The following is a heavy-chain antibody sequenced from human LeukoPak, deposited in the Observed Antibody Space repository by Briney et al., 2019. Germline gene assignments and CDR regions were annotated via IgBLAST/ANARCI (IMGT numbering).Heavy chain of an antibody. J-gene: IGHJ4*02. D-gene: IGHD3-22*01. CDR1: GGSISSSNW. CDR2: IYHSGST. CDR3: ARDYRMTMIVD. Sequence: SETLSLTCAVSGGSISSSNWWSWVRQPPGKGLEWIGEIYHSGSTNYNPSLKSRVSIFVDTSKNHFSLDLSFVTAADSAVYYCARDYRMTMIVDWGQGTLVTVSS. V-gene: IGHV4-4*02.